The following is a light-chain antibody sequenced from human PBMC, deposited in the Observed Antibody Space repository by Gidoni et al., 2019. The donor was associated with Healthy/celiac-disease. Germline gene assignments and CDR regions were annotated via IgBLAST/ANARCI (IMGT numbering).Light chain of an antibody. Sequence: QSVLTQPPSASGTPGQRVTISCSGSSSNIGSTTVNWYQQLPGTAPKLLIYSNNQRPSGVPDRFSGSKSGTSASLAISGLQSEDEADYYCAAWDDSLNASVFGGGTKLTVL. CDR3: AAWDDSLNASV. CDR1: SSNIGSTT. J-gene: IGLJ2*01. CDR2: SNN. V-gene: IGLV1-44*01.